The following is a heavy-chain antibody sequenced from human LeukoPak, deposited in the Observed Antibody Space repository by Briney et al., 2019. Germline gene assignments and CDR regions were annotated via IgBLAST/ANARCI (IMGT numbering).Heavy chain of an antibody. Sequence: GASVKVSCKASGYTFTGYYMHWVRQAPGQGLEWMGWINPNSGGTNYAQKFQGRVTMTRDTSISTAYMELSSLRSEDTAVYYCARDRVGGYYGGEADYWGQGTLVTVSS. CDR2: INPNSGGT. CDR3: ARDRVGGYYGGEADY. CDR1: GYTFTGYY. V-gene: IGHV1-2*02. J-gene: IGHJ4*02. D-gene: IGHD3-22*01.